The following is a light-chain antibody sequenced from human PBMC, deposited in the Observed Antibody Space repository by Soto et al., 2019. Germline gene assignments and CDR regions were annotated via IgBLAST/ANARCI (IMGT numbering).Light chain of an antibody. CDR1: QSIGTN. CDR3: PQYHKWPGA. CDR2: GPS. J-gene: IGKJ1*01. V-gene: IGKV3-15*01. Sequence: EIGLTQSPATLSVSPGGKATLSCRASQSIGTNLAWYQQKRVQAPRLLIYGPSTRATGIPARVSGSGSGTDFTLTISTLKSEEFAVYYWPQYHKWPGAFGQGTLVEIK.